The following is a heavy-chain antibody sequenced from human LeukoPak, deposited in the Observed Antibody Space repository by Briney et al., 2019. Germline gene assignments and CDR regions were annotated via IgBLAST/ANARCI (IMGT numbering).Heavy chain of an antibody. V-gene: IGHV3-53*04. CDR3: ARTTSGYGYLLFDY. J-gene: IGHJ4*02. CDR2: IYSGRST. Sequence: PGGSLRLSCAASGFTVSSYYMSWVRQAPGKGLDWVSGIYSGRSTYYADSMNGLYTIARHNSANTLYLQMNNLRAEDTAVYDWARTTSGYGYLLFDYWGRGTLVTVSS. CDR1: GFTVSSYY. D-gene: IGHD5-18*01.